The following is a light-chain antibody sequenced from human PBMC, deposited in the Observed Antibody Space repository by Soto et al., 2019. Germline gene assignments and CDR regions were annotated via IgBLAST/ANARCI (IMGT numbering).Light chain of an antibody. V-gene: IGKV1-5*01. Sequence: DIQMTQSPSTLSASVGDRVIITCRASQTVERWMAWYQQKPGKAPKLLISDVSTLASGVPSRFSGSGSGTEFTLTISSLQPDDSATYFCQRYNDKFGQGTKVDIK. J-gene: IGKJ1*01. CDR3: QRYNDK. CDR2: DVS. CDR1: QTVERW.